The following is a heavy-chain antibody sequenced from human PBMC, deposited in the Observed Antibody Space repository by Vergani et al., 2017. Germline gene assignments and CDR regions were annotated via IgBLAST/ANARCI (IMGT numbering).Heavy chain of an antibody. CDR2: MYSSGST. CDR1: GGSISSNSYY. CDR3: ARYSSSLRAYYFGMDV. D-gene: IGHD6-6*01. V-gene: IGHV4-39*01. J-gene: IGHJ6*02. Sequence: QLQLQESDPGLVKPSETLSLICTVSGGSISSNSYYWGWIRQPPGKGLEWIGSMYSSGSTYYNPSLKSRVTISVDTSKNQFSLKLRSVTAADTAVYYCARYSSSLRAYYFGMDVWGQGTTVTVSS.